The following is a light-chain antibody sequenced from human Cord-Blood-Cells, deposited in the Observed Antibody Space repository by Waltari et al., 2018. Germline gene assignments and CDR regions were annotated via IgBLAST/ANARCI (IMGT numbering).Light chain of an antibody. V-gene: IGLV2-23*02. CDR2: EVS. CDR3: CSYAGSSTYG. Sequence: QSALTQPASVSGSPGQSITISCTGTSSDVGSYNLVSWYQQHPGKAPKLMSYEVSKRPSGVSNRFSGSKAGNTASLTISGLQAEDEADYYCCSYAGSSTYGFGTGTKVTVL. CDR1: SSDVGSYNL. J-gene: IGLJ1*01.